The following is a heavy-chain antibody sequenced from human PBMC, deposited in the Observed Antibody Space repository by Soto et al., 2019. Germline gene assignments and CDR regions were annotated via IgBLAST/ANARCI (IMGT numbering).Heavy chain of an antibody. J-gene: IGHJ3*02. CDR2: IWYDGSNK. Sequence: GGSLRLSCAASGFTFSSYGMHWVRQAPGKGLEWVAVIWYDGSNKYYADSVKGRFTISRDNSKNTLYLQMNSLRAEDTAVYYCARERDLGYCSSTSCYFGAFDIWVQGTMVTVS. V-gene: IGHV3-33*08. CDR3: ARERDLGYCSSTSCYFGAFDI. CDR1: GFTFSSYG. D-gene: IGHD2-2*01.